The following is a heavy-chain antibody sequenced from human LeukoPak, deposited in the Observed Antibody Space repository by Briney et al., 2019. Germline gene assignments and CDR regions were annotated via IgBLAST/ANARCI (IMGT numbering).Heavy chain of an antibody. Sequence: SETLSLTCTVSGASISSGGNYWGWIRQHPGKGLEWIGYIYYSGSTSYNPSLRSRVTISVDTSKSQFSLKLSSVTAADTAVYYCARHSGYSYGSWGQGTLVTVSS. V-gene: IGHV4-31*03. CDR1: GASISSGGNY. CDR2: IYYSGST. CDR3: ARHSGYSYGS. J-gene: IGHJ5*02. D-gene: IGHD5-18*01.